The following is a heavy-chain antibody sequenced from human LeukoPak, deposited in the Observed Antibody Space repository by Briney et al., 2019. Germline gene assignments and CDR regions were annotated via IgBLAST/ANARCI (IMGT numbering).Heavy chain of an antibody. Sequence: GGSLRLSCAASGFTFSSYAMSWVRQAPGKGLEWVSAISGSGGSTYYADSAKGRFTISRDNSKNTLYLQMNSLRAEDTAVYYCAKWGYYYYGMDVWGKGTTVTVSS. CDR3: AKWGYYYYGMDV. J-gene: IGHJ6*04. CDR2: ISGSGGST. CDR1: GFTFSSYA. V-gene: IGHV3-23*01. D-gene: IGHD3-16*01.